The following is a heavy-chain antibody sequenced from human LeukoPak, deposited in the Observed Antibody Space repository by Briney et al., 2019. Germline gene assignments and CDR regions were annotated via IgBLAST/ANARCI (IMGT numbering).Heavy chain of an antibody. Sequence: GGSLRLSCAASGFTFDDYAMHWVRQAPGKGLERVSGISWNSGSIGYADSVKGRFTISRDNAKNSLYLQMNSLRAEDTALYYCAKGSYAVAGRFDYWGQGTLVTVSS. CDR3: AKGSYAVAGRFDY. CDR1: GFTFDDYA. D-gene: IGHD6-19*01. V-gene: IGHV3-9*01. J-gene: IGHJ4*02. CDR2: ISWNSGSI.